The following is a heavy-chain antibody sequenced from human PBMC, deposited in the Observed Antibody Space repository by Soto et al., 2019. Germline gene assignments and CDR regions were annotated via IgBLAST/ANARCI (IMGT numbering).Heavy chain of an antibody. CDR2: IYHSGST. Sequence: PSETLSLTCAVSGGSISSGGYSWSWIRQPPGKGLEWIGYIYHSGSTYYNPSLKSRVTIPVDRSKNQFSLKLSSVTAADTAVYYCARDNDHDYRTERYFQHWGQGTLVTVSS. CDR1: GGSISSGGYS. D-gene: IGHD4-4*01. J-gene: IGHJ1*01. CDR3: ARDNDHDYRTERYFQH. V-gene: IGHV4-30-2*01.